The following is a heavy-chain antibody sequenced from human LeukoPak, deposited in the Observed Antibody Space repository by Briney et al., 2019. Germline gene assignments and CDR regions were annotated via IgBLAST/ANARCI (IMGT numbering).Heavy chain of an antibody. V-gene: IGHV1-2*02. Sequence: ASVKVSCTASGYTFTGYYMHWVRQAPGQGLEWMGWINPNSGGTNYAQKFQGRVTMTRDTSISTAYMELSRLRSDDTAVYYCAIARITMVRGVITPPDYWGQGTLVTVSS. CDR2: INPNSGGT. J-gene: IGHJ4*02. D-gene: IGHD3-10*01. CDR3: AIARITMVRGVITPPDY. CDR1: GYTFTGYY.